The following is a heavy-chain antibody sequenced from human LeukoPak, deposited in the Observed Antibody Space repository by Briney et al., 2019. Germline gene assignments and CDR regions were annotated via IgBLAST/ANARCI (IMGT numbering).Heavy chain of an antibody. J-gene: IGHJ4*02. Sequence: GGSLRLSCAVSGFSLRTYVMSWVRQAPGKGLEWVSGISGSGSSTYNADSVEGRFTFSKDTSKNTLYLQMNSLRAEDTAIYCCAKGGYDYSYYFHSWGQGTLVTVSS. CDR1: GFSLRTYV. CDR2: ISGSGSST. CDR3: AKGGYDYSYYFHS. D-gene: IGHD4-11*01. V-gene: IGHV3-23*01.